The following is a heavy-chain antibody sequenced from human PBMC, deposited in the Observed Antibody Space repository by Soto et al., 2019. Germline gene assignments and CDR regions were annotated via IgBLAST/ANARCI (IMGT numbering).Heavy chain of an antibody. Sequence: SVKVSFKASGYTFTGYYMHWVRQAPGQGLEWMGRIIPILGIANYAQKFQGRVTITADKSTNTAYMELSSLRSEDTAVYYCARDYCSSTSCYKRGIYYYYYMDVWGKGTTVTVSS. CDR3: ARDYCSSTSCYKRGIYYYYYMDV. CDR2: IIPILGIA. V-gene: IGHV1-69*04. D-gene: IGHD2-2*02. J-gene: IGHJ6*03. CDR1: GYTFTGYY.